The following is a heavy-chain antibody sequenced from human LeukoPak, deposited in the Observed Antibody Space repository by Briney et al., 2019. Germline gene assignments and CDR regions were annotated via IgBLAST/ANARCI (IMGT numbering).Heavy chain of an antibody. V-gene: IGHV3-15*01. CDR3: AKDASLYSYGYGHFDY. CDR2: IKSKSDGGTT. Sequence: GGSLRLSCAASGFTFSNAWMSWVRQAPGKGLEWVGRIKSKSDGGTTDYAAPVKGRFTISRDNSKNTLYLQMNSLRAEDTAVYYCAKDASLYSYGYGHFDYWGQGTLVTVSS. D-gene: IGHD5-18*01. CDR1: GFTFSNAW. J-gene: IGHJ4*02.